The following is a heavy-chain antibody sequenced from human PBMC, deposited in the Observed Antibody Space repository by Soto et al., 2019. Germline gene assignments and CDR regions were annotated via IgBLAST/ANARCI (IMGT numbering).Heavy chain of an antibody. CDR2: IYYSGST. CDR1: GGSISSGGYY. V-gene: IGHV4-31*03. D-gene: IGHD3-10*01. Sequence: QVQLQESGPGLVKPSQTLSLTCTVSGGSISSGGYYCRWTRQHPGKALEWIGYIYYSGSTYYNPSLKRRVTISADTSKNPFSLKLSSVTSGDTAVYYCAGDANPYASGSYGMDVWGQGTTVTVSS. J-gene: IGHJ6*02. CDR3: AGDANPYASGSYGMDV.